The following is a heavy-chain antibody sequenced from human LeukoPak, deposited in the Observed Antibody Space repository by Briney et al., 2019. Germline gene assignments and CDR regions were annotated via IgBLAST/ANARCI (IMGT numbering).Heavy chain of an antibody. CDR2: IYYSGST. Sequence: PSETLSLTCTVSGGSISSYYWSWIRQPPGKGLEWIGYIYYSGSTNYNPSLKSRVTISVDTSKNQFSLKLSSVTAADTAVYYCARLYDFWSGYPDYWGQGTLVTVSS. D-gene: IGHD3-3*01. V-gene: IGHV4-59*01. J-gene: IGHJ4*02. CDR1: GGSISSYY. CDR3: ARLYDFWSGYPDY.